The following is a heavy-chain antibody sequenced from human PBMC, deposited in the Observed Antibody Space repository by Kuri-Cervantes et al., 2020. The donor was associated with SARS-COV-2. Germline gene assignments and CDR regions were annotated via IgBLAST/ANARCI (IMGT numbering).Heavy chain of an antibody. CDR1: GYSISSGYY. J-gene: IGHJ5*02. Sequence: GSLRLSCAVSGYSISSGYYWGWIRQPPGKGLEWIGYIYYTGSTNYNPSLKSRVTISVDTSKKQFSLKLSSVTAADTAIYYCASAQYGSGFDPWGQGTLVTVSS. CDR2: IYYTGST. D-gene: IGHD3-10*01. CDR3: ASAQYGSGFDP. V-gene: IGHV4-38-2*01.